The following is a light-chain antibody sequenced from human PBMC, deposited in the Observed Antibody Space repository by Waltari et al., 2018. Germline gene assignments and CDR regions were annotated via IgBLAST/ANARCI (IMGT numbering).Light chain of an antibody. CDR2: WAS. V-gene: IGKV4-1*01. J-gene: IGKJ3*01. CDR3: QQYYSTPFT. Sequence: DIVMTKSPDSLAVSLGERATINGKSSQSVLYSPNNKNYLAWYQQKPGQPPKLLIYWASTRESRVPDRFSGSGSGTDFTLTISSLQAEDVAVYYCQQYYSTPFTFGPGTKVDIK. CDR1: QSVLYSPNNKNY.